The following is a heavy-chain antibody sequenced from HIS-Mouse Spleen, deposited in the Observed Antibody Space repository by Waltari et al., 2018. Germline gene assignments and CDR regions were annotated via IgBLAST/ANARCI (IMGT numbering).Heavy chain of an antibody. J-gene: IGHJ4*02. CDR2: IYYSGGT. CDR1: GGSISSGGYY. V-gene: IGHV4-31*03. CDR3: ARGEGRELKVDY. Sequence: QVQLQESGPGLVKPSQTLSLTCTVSGGSISSGGYYWSWIRQHPGKGLEWIGYIYYSGGTHYNPSLKSRVTISVDTAKNQFSLKLSSVTAADTAVYYCARGEGRELKVDYWGQGTLVTVSS. D-gene: IGHD1-7*01.